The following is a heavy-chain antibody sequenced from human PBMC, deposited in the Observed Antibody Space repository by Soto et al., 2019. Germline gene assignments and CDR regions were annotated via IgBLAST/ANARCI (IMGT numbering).Heavy chain of an antibody. CDR3: ATSSSVAAAGYFKY. D-gene: IGHD6-13*01. Sequence: GASVKVSCKASGDIFTNHGINWVRQAPGQGLQWMGRISPMFDTTNYAQDFQDRVTITADESTTFVYLELNSLKSEDTAVYFCATSSSVAAAGYFKYWVEVTLVTVSS. V-gene: IGHV1-69*13. J-gene: IGHJ4*02. CDR2: ISPMFDTT. CDR1: GDIFTNHG.